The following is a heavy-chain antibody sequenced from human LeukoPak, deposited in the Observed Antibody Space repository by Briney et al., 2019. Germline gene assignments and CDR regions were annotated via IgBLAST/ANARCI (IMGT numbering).Heavy chain of an antibody. CDR1: GYTFTSYY. Sequence: ASVKVSCKESGYTFTSYYRHGVRQPPGQGLEWLGIINPSGGSTSYAQKFQGRVTMTRDTSTSTVYMELSSLRSEDTAVYYCARGHDSSGYIDYWGQGTLVTVSS. CDR3: ARGHDSSGYIDY. J-gene: IGHJ4*02. V-gene: IGHV1-46*01. D-gene: IGHD3-22*01. CDR2: INPSGGST.